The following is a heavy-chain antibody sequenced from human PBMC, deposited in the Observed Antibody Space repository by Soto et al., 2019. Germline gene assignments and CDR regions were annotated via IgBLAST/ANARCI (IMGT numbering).Heavy chain of an antibody. CDR1: GFTFSGYA. CDR3: AKFRLLGYCSGGSCYSGAFDI. V-gene: IGHV3-23*01. Sequence: GGSLRLSCAASGFTFSGYAMTWVRQAPGKGLEWVSVTTRGGETTYYADSVKGRFTISRDNSKNTLYLQMNSLRAEDTAVYYCAKFRLLGYCSGGSCYSGAFDIWGQGTMVTVSS. D-gene: IGHD2-15*01. CDR2: TTRGGETT. J-gene: IGHJ3*02.